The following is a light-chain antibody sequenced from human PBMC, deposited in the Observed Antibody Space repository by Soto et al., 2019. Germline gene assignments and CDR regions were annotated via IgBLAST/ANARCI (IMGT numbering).Light chain of an antibody. Sequence: DIQMTQSPSSLSASVGGRVTITCRASQDIGTSLDWFQQKPGTAPKRLIYTISDLQSGVPSRFSGGGSGTEFTLTISSLQPEDSATYYCRKHNAFPFTFGPGTKVHV. CDR3: RKHNAFPFT. CDR1: QDIGTS. J-gene: IGKJ3*01. V-gene: IGKV1-17*01. CDR2: TIS.